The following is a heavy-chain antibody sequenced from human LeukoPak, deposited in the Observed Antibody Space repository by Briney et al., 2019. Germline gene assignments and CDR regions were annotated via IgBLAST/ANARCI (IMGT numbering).Heavy chain of an antibody. CDR3: ARSSSARRGYSYGYDY. V-gene: IGHV5-51*01. D-gene: IGHD5-18*01. J-gene: IGHJ4*02. CDR2: IFPGDSDT. CDR1: GYIFTSYW. Sequence: GESLKISCKGSGYIFTSYWIGWVRQMPGKGLEWMGFIFPGDSDTRYSPSFQGQVTISADKSINTAYLQWSSLKASDTAMYYCARSSSARRGYSYGYDYWGQGTLVTVSS.